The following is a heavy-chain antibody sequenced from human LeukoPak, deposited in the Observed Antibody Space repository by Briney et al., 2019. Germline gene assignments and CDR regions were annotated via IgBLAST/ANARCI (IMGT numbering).Heavy chain of an antibody. CDR1: GFTFSSYS. CDR3: ARDRVAAVAAGWFDP. D-gene: IGHD6-19*01. CDR2: ISSSSSYI. J-gene: IGHJ5*02. V-gene: IGHV3-21*01. Sequence: PGGSLRLSCAASGFTFSSYSMNWVRQAPGKGREWVSSISSSSSYIYYADSVKGRFTLSRDNAKNSLYLQMNSLSGEDTPVYYCARDRVAAVAAGWFDPWGQGTLVTVSS.